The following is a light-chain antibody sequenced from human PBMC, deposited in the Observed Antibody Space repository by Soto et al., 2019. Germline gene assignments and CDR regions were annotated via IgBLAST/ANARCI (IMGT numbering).Light chain of an antibody. Sequence: QSALTQPASVSGSPGQAITISCTGTSGDIGRYNRVSWYQQHPGKAPKLIIYEVTDRPSGVSNRFSGSKSGNTASLTISGLQAEDEAEYYCSSYTNINTSACVFGTGTKVTVL. J-gene: IGLJ1*01. CDR3: SSYTNINTSACV. CDR2: EVT. CDR1: SGDIGRYNR. V-gene: IGLV2-14*01.